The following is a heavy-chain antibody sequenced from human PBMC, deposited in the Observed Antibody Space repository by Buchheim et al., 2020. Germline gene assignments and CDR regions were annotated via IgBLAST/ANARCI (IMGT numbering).Heavy chain of an antibody. V-gene: IGHV3-30*18. Sequence: QVQLVESGGGVVQPGRSLRLSCAASGFTFSSYGMHWVRQAPGKGLEWVAVISYDGSNKYYADSVKGRFTISRDNSKNTLSLQMNSLRAEDTAVYYCAKDGGDSQWFDYWGQGTL. CDR2: ISYDGSNK. CDR3: AKDGGDSQWFDY. J-gene: IGHJ4*02. CDR1: GFTFSSYG. D-gene: IGHD2-21*02.